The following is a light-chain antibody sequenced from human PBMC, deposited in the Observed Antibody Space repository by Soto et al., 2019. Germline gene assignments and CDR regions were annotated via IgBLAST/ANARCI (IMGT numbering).Light chain of an antibody. J-gene: IGKJ4*01. CDR3: LQVNSYPLT. CDR1: QGISSY. V-gene: IGKV1-9*01. CDR2: SAS. Sequence: DIQLTQSPSFLSASVGGRVTITCRANQGISSYLAWYQQKPGRPPKLLIYSASTLQSGVPSRFSGSGFGTEFTLTISSLQPEDFATYYCLQVNSYPLTCGGGTKVEIK.